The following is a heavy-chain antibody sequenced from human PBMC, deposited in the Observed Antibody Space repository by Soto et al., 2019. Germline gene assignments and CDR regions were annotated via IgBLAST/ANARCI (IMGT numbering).Heavy chain of an antibody. J-gene: IGHJ4*02. CDR1: GGSISSYY. CDR2: IYYSGST. D-gene: IGHD3-10*01. V-gene: IGHV4-59*01. Sequence: QVQLQESGPGLVKPSETLSLTCTVSGGSISSYYWSWIRQPPGKGLEWIGYIYYSGSTNYNPSLKSRVTISVDTSKNQFSLKLSSVTAADTAVYYWARGERGSGSYYPGYWGQGTLVTVSS. CDR3: ARGERGSGSYYPGY.